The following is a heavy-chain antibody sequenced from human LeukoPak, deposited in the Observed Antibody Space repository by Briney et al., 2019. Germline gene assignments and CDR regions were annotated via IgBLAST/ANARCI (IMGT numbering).Heavy chain of an antibody. CDR2: IYYSGST. Sequence: PSETLSLTCTVSGGSISSYYWSWIRQPPGKGLEWIGYIYYSGSTNYNPSLKSRVTISVDTSKNQFSLKLSSVTAADTAVYYCARGNYVWGSYRWGCYFDYWGQGTLVTVSS. J-gene: IGHJ4*02. V-gene: IGHV4-59*01. D-gene: IGHD3-16*02. CDR3: ARGNYVWGSYRWGCYFDY. CDR1: GGSISSYY.